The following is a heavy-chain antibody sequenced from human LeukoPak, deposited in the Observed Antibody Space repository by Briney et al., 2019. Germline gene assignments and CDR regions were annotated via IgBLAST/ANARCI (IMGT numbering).Heavy chain of an antibody. CDR3: ASSSITIFGVVIIDPNWFDP. J-gene: IGHJ5*02. Sequence: SVKVSCKASGGTFSSYAISWVRQAPGQGPEWMGRIIPILGIANYVQKFQGRVTITADKSTSTAYMELSSLRSEDTAVYYCASSSITIFGVVIIDPNWFDPWGQGTLVTVSS. D-gene: IGHD3-3*01. CDR2: IIPILGIA. V-gene: IGHV1-69*04. CDR1: GGTFSSYA.